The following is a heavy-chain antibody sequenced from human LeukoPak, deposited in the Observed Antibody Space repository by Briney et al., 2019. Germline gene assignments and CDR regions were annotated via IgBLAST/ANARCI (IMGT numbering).Heavy chain of an antibody. CDR2: IYTSGST. CDR3: ARDRGIAARLYYFDY. Sequence: ASETLSLTCTVSGGSISSYYWSWIRQPAGKGLEWIRRIYTSGSTNYNPSLKSRVTMSVDTSKNQFSLKLSSVTAADTAVYYCARDRGIAARLYYFDYWGQGTLVTVSS. V-gene: IGHV4-4*07. CDR1: GGSISSYY. D-gene: IGHD6-6*01. J-gene: IGHJ4*02.